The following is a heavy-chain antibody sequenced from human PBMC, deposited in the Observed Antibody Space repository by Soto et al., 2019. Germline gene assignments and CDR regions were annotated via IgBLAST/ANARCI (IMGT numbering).Heavy chain of an antibody. CDR3: ASAVYDYVWAGQRSAFYI. CDR2: IIPIFGTA. CDR1: GGTVTSYA. Sequence: VASVKVSCKASGGTVTSYAISWVRQAPGQGLEWMGGIIPIFGTANYAQKFRGRVTITADKSTSTAYMELSSLRSEDTAVYYCASAVYDYVWAGQRSAFYIWAPGTMDTVS. D-gene: IGHD3-16*01. J-gene: IGHJ3*02. V-gene: IGHV1-69*06.